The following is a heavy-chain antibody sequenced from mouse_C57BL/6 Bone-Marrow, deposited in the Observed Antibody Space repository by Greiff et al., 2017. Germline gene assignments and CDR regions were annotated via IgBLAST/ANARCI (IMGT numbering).Heavy chain of an antibody. CDR3: ATGGNYAWFAY. Sequence: QVQLQQSGAELARPGASVKMSCKASGYTFTSYTMHWVKQRPGQGLEWIGYINPSSGYTKYNQKFKDKATLTADKSSSTAYMQLSSLTYEDSAGYYCATGGNYAWFAYWGQGTLVTVSA. J-gene: IGHJ3*01. D-gene: IGHD2-1*01. CDR1: GYTFTSYT. CDR2: INPSSGYT. V-gene: IGHV1-4*01.